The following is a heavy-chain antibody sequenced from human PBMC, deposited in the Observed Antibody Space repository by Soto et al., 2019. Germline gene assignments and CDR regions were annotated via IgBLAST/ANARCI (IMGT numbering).Heavy chain of an antibody. J-gene: IGHJ4*02. CDR3: ARDLGQQLFDY. D-gene: IGHD6-13*01. CDR1: GYTFTSYG. CDR2: ISAYNGNK. Sequence: VKVSCKASGYTFTSYGISWVRQAPGQGLEWMGWISAYNGNKKYAQKLQGRVSMTTDTSTSTAYMELRSLRSDDTAVYYCARDLGQQLFDYWGQGTLVTVSS. V-gene: IGHV1-18*01.